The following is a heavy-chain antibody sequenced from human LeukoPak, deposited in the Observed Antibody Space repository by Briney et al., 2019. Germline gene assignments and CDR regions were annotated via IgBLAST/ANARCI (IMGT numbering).Heavy chain of an antibody. CDR2: IIPIFGTA. CDR1: GGTFSSYA. Sequence: SVKVSCKPSGGTFSSYAISWVRQAPGQGLEWMGGIIPIFGTANYAQKFQGRVTITTDESTSTAYMELSSLRSEDTAVYYCARGAGNMVRGVIIARMDVWGKGTTVTVSS. CDR3: ARGAGNMVRGVIIARMDV. D-gene: IGHD3-10*01. J-gene: IGHJ6*03. V-gene: IGHV1-69*05.